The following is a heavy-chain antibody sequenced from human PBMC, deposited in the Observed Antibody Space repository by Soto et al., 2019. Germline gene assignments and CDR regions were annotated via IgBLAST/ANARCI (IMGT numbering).Heavy chain of an antibody. V-gene: IGHV4-39*01. CDR3: ASPKIAFYNWFDP. Sequence: QLQLQESGPGLVKPSETLSLTCTVTGGCISSSSYYWGWIRQPPGKGLEWIGSIYYSGSTYYNPSLQSRVTISVDTSKNQSSLKLSSVTAADTAVYYCASPKIAFYNWFDPWGQGTLVTVSS. J-gene: IGHJ5*02. CDR2: IYYSGST. D-gene: IGHD3-3*02. CDR1: GGCISSSSYY.